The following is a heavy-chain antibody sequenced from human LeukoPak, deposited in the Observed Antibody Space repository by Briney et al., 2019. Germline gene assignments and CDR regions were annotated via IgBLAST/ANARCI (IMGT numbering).Heavy chain of an antibody. V-gene: IGHV3-23*01. CDR3: ASLKENY. J-gene: IGHJ4*02. Sequence: GGSLRLSCAASGFTFRNYAMNWVRQAPGKGLEWVSVIRESNTNVDYADSVKGWFTISRDNSKDTLFLQMYSLRAEDTVVYYCASLKENYWGQGTPVTVSS. CDR1: GFTFRNYA. CDR2: IRESNTNV.